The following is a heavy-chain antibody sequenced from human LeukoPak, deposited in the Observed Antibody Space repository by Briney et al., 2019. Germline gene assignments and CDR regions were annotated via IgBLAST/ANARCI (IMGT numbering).Heavy chain of an antibody. Sequence: SETLSLTCAVYGGSFSGYYWSWIRQPPGKGLEWIGEINHSGSTNYNPSLKSRVTISVDTSKNQFSLKLSSVTAADTAVYYCAGTGSGSYYQQIYYYYYMDVWGKGTTVTISS. J-gene: IGHJ6*03. D-gene: IGHD3-10*01. CDR3: AGTGSGSYYQQIYYYYYMDV. CDR2: INHSGST. CDR1: GGSFSGYY. V-gene: IGHV4-34*01.